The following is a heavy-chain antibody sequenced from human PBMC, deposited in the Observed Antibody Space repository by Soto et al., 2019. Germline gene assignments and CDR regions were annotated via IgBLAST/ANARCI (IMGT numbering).Heavy chain of an antibody. V-gene: IGHV4-4*07. CDR1: GGSISSYY. J-gene: IGHJ6*02. D-gene: IGHD3-10*01. Sequence: KPSETLSLTCTVSGGSISSYYWSWIRQPAGKGLEWIGRIYTSGSTNYNPSLKSRVTMSVDTSKNQFSLKLSSVTAADTAVYYCARGQFPSYPPLHYYGSFYGMDVWGQGTTVTVSS. CDR2: IYTSGST. CDR3: ARGQFPSYPPLHYYGSFYGMDV.